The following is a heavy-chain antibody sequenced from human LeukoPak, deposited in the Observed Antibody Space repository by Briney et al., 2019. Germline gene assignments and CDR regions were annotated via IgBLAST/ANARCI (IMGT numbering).Heavy chain of an antibody. CDR3: ARLEPPFAGSADY. CDR1: GYSISSGYY. CDR2: MYHSGNT. V-gene: IGHV4-38-2*01. D-gene: IGHD1-14*01. J-gene: IGHJ4*02. Sequence: SETLSLTCAVSGYSISSGYYWGWIRQPPGKGLEWIGSMYHSGNTYNNPSLKSRVTISLDTSKNQFSLRLSSVTAADTAVYYCARLEPPFAGSADYWGQGTLVTVSS.